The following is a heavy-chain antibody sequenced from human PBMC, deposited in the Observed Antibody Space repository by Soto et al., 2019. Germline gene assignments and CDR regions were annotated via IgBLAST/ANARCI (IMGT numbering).Heavy chain of an antibody. D-gene: IGHD3-3*01. V-gene: IGHV2-5*01. CDR3: AYSVLSTVFGFVTTTAIYFVF. CDR2: IYWNEDK. J-gene: IGHJ4*02. CDR1: GFSLTTSGVG. Sequence: QITLNESGPTVVRPTETLTLTCRFSGFSLTTSGVGVGWVRQSAGKAPEWLELIYWNEDKRYSESLKSRLTSKEDTSKNQVVLTVGVLDQTDTATYCCAYSVLSTVFGFVTTTAIYFVFWGQGAPSAVSS.